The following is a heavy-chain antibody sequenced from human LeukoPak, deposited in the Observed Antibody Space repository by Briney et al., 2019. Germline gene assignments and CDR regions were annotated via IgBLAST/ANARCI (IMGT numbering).Heavy chain of an antibody. Sequence: GGSLRLSCAASGFTFSSYGMHWVRQAPGKGLEWVAVIWYDGSNKYYADSVKGRFTISRDNSKNTLYLQMNSLRAEDTAVYYCVRGYYAGRGHHFEYWGQGTLVTVSS. D-gene: IGHD3-22*01. V-gene: IGHV3-33*01. CDR2: IWYDGSNK. CDR1: GFTFSSYG. J-gene: IGHJ4*02. CDR3: VRGYYAGRGHHFEY.